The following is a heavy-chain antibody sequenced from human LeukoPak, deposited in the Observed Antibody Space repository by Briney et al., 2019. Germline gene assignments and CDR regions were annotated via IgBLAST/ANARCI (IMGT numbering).Heavy chain of an antibody. J-gene: IGHJ4*02. CDR2: ISGSGGST. V-gene: IGHV3-23*01. Sequence: PGGSLRLSCAASGFTFSSYAMSWVRQAPGKGLEWVSAISGSGGSTYYADSVKGRFTISRDNSKNSLYLQMNSLRAEDTAVYYCARGGYSSGLFDYWGQGTLVTVSS. CDR1: GFTFSSYA. CDR3: ARGGYSSGLFDY. D-gene: IGHD6-19*01.